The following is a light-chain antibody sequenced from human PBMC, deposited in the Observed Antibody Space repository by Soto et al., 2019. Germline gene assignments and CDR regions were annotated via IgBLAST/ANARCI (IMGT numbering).Light chain of an antibody. CDR1: QDISHY. J-gene: IGKJ4*01. V-gene: IGKV1-9*01. CDR3: QKVNSYPPP. CDR2: ATS. Sequence: DIQWTQSPSFLSASVGDRVTITCMASQDISHYLAWYQQKPGRAPTILLYATSTFQSVFPSRFSRRGSGTQFPPPIHSLQPEDFATYYRQKVNSYPPPLGGGTKVDIK.